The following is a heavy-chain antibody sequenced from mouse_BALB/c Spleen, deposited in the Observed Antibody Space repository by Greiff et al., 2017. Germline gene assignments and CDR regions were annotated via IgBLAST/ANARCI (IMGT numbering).Heavy chain of an antibody. Sequence: QVQLQQSGAELVRPGSSVKISCKASGYAFSSYWMNWVKQRPGQGLEWIGQIYPGDGDTNYNGKFKGKATLTADKSSSTAYMQLSSLTSEDSAVYFCARDLYYGSYYYAMDYWGQGTSVTVSS. J-gene: IGHJ4*01. V-gene: IGHV1-80*01. CDR2: IYPGDGDT. CDR1: GYAFSSYW. CDR3: ARDLYYGSYYYAMDY. D-gene: IGHD2-1*01.